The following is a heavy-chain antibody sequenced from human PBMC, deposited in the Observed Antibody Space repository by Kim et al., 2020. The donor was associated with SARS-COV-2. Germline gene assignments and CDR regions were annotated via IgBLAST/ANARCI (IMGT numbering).Heavy chain of an antibody. CDR2: TGKT. Sequence: TGKTNYAQKFQGRGTMTTDTSTTTAYMELRSLRSDDTAVYYCARDQAPYDYWGQGTLVTVSS. V-gene: IGHV1-18*01. J-gene: IGHJ4*02. CDR3: ARDQAPYDY.